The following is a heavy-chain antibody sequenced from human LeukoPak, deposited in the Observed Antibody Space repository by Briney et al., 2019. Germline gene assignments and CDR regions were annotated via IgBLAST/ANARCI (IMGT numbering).Heavy chain of an antibody. Sequence: GASVKVSCKASGYTFSGYYLHWVRQAPGQGLEWMGWINPNSGGTNYAQKFQGRVTMTRDTSISTAYMELSRLRSDDTAVYYCARVYITHNTQNDYWSQGTLVTVSS. CDR3: ARVYITHNTQNDY. CDR2: INPNSGGT. J-gene: IGHJ4*02. V-gene: IGHV1-2*02. CDR1: GYTFSGYY. D-gene: IGHD1-1*01.